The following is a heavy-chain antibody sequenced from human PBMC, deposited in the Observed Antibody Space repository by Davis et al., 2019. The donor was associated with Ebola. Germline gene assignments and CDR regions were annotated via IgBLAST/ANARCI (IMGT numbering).Heavy chain of an antibody. D-gene: IGHD3-22*01. CDR3: ARGYYDSSGYPRLGYYGMDV. CDR2: INHSGST. CDR1: GGSISSSSYY. J-gene: IGHJ6*02. V-gene: IGHV4-39*07. Sequence: SETLSLTCTVSGGSISSSSYYWSWIRQPPGKGLEWIGEINHSGSTNYNPSLKSRVTISVDTSKNQYSLKLSSVTAADTAVYYCARGYYDSSGYPRLGYYGMDVWGQGTTVTVSS.